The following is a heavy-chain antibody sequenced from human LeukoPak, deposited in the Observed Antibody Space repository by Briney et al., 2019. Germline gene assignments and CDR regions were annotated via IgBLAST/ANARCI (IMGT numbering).Heavy chain of an antibody. J-gene: IGHJ4*02. CDR3: ARDYVYAFDC. D-gene: IGHD2/OR15-2a*01. CDR1: GFSFSSYS. CDR2: ISGDGNAK. Sequence: PGGSLRLSCAASGFSFSSYSINWVRQAPGKGLEWVSYISGDGNAKHYTDSVKGRFTISRDNAKNALYLQMSSLRAEDTAVYFCARDYVYAFDCWGQGTLVTVSS. V-gene: IGHV3-48*01.